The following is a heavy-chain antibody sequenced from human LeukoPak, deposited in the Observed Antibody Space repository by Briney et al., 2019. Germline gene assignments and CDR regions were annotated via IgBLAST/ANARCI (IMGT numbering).Heavy chain of an antibody. CDR3: AMGGGRKYGSAVFDP. V-gene: IGHV4-39*07. CDR2: IYYSGST. CDR1: GGSISSSSYY. Sequence: SETLSLTCTVSGGSISSSSYYWGWIRQPPGKGLEWIGSIYYSGSTYYNPSLKSRVTISVDTSKNQFSLKLSSVTAADTAVYYCAMGGGRKYGSAVFDPWGQGTLVTVSS. J-gene: IGHJ5*02. D-gene: IGHD3-10*01.